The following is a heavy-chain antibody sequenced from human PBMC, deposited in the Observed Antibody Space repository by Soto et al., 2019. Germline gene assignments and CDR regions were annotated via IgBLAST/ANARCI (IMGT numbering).Heavy chain of an antibody. J-gene: IGHJ4*02. CDR2: ISGSGDTK. D-gene: IGHD2-8*01. CDR1: GFTFSSCS. V-gene: IGHV3-48*02. Sequence: GGSLRLSCASSGFTFSSCSMNWVRQAPGKGLEWVSFISGSGDTKYYADSVKGRFTISRGNAKNSLYLQMSSLRDEDTAVYYCAKYCSSDVCFDYWGQGTLVTVSS. CDR3: AKYCSSDVCFDY.